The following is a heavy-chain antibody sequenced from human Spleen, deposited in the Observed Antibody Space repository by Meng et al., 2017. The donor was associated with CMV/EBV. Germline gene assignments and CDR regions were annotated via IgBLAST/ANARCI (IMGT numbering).Heavy chain of an antibody. Sequence: GESLKISCAASGFTISGNYMNWVRQAPGKGLEWVSAIYTGGSTYYADSVKGRFTISRDNSKNTLYPQMNSLRTEDTAVYYCARDSGGELDYWGQGTLVTVSS. D-gene: IGHD3-10*01. CDR1: GFTISGNY. J-gene: IGHJ4*02. CDR2: IYTGGST. CDR3: ARDSGGELDY. V-gene: IGHV3-66*02.